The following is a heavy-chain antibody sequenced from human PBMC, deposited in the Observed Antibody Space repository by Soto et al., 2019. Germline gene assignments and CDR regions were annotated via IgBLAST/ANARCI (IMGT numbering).Heavy chain of an antibody. CDR1: GGSISSIRCH. J-gene: IGHJ4*02. CDR2: IKYSGTT. CDR3: AGSTVGIVAATLYGH. Sequence: SETLSLTCTVSGGSISSIRCHWGWIRQPPGKGLEWIASIKYSGTTFYNPSLKSRVTLSVDTSKNQFALKLSSVTAAETAVYYCAGSTVGIVAATLYGHWGQGILVTVSS. D-gene: IGHD1-26*01. V-gene: IGHV4-39*01.